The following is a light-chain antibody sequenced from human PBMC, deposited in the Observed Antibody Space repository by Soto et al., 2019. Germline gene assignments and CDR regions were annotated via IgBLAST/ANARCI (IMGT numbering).Light chain of an antibody. CDR3: QHYDTYSPMWT. CDR2: EAS. J-gene: IGKJ1*01. Sequence: DIQLAQSPSTLSASVGDRITITCRATQSINWLAWYQQEPGKAPKLLIFEASRLESGVPSRFSGSGSGTEFTLTISSLQPDDFGTYYCQHYDTYSPMWTFGQGTKVDVK. V-gene: IGKV1-5*03. CDR1: QSINW.